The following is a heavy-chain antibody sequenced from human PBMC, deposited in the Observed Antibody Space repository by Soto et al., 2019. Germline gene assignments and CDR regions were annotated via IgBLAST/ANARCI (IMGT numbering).Heavy chain of an antibody. V-gene: IGHV3-23*01. Sequence: EVQLLESGGGLVQPGGSLRLSCAASGFTFGSHAMIWVRPAPGQGLEWVSAISGSGGSAYYADSVKGRLTISRDNSITALYVQMISLRAQGAALYYSAKEPSSDFWSAYYYFDYWGQGTLVSVSS. D-gene: IGHD3-3*01. CDR3: AKEPSSDFWSAYYYFDY. CDR1: GFTFGSHA. CDR2: ISGSGGSA. J-gene: IGHJ4*02.